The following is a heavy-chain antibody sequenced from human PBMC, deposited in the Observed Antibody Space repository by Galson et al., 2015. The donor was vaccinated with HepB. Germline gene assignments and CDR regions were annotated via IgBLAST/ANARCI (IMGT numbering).Heavy chain of an antibody. V-gene: IGHV3-15*07. CDR3: TTDPSYSSSWYGWDY. CDR2: IKSKTDGGTT. J-gene: IGHJ4*02. CDR1: GFTFSNAW. D-gene: IGHD6-13*01. Sequence: SLRLSCAASGFTFSNAWMNWVRQAPGKGLEWVGRIKSKTDGGTTDYAAPVKGRSTISRDDSKNTLYLQMNSLKTEDTAVYYCTTDPSYSSSWYGWDYWGQGTLVTVSS.